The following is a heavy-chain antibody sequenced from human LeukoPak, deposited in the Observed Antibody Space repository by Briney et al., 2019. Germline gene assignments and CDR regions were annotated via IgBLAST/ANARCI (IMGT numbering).Heavy chain of an antibody. V-gene: IGHV4-61*02. CDR3: ARGKLELTILDY. CDR2: SDISGNT. J-gene: IGHJ4*02. D-gene: IGHD1-7*01. Sequence: SQTLSLTCTVSSGSISSGRYYWSWIRQPAGKGLEWIGRSDISGNTYYNPSLKSRVTISVDTSKSQFSLKLNSVTAADTAVYYCARGKLELTILDYWGQGTLVTVSS. CDR1: SGSISSGRYY.